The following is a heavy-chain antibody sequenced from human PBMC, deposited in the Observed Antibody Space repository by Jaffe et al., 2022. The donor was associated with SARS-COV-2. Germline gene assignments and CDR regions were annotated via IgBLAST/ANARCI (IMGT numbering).Heavy chain of an antibody. Sequence: EVQLVESGGGLVKPGGSLRLSCAASGFNFSTYSMNWVRQAPGKGLEWVSSISSSSTYIYYADSVKGRFTVSRDNARNSLYLQMNSLRAEDTAVYYCATGFTRWLKSATPQTFAYWGQGTLVTVSS. CDR1: GFNFSTYS. V-gene: IGHV3-21*01. D-gene: IGHD6-19*01. CDR2: ISSSSTYI. CDR3: ATGFTRWLKSATPQTFAY. J-gene: IGHJ4*02.